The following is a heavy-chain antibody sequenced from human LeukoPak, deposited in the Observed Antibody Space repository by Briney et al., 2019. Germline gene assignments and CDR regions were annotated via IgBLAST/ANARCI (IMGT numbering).Heavy chain of an antibody. J-gene: IGHJ4*02. Sequence: PGGSLRLSCAASEFTFNNYWMSWVRQAPGKGLEWVANIKQDGSEKYYVDSVKGRFTISRDNSKNTLYLQMNSLRAEDTAVYYCAKYLRYSSGWYSIDYWGQGTLVTVSS. CDR1: EFTFNNYW. D-gene: IGHD6-19*01. CDR3: AKYLRYSSGWYSIDY. CDR2: IKQDGSEK. V-gene: IGHV3-7*01.